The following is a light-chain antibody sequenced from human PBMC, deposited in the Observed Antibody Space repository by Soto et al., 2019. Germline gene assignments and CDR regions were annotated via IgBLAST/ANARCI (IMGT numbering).Light chain of an antibody. J-gene: IGLJ1*01. Sequence: QSVLTQPASVSGSPGQSITISCTGTSSDVGRYNIVSWYQQHPGKAPKLMIYEGSKRPSGVSNRLSGSKSGNTASLTISGLQAEDEADYYCCSYAGSSTYVFGTGTKLTVL. CDR2: EGS. V-gene: IGLV2-23*01. CDR1: SSDVGRYNI. CDR3: CSYAGSSTYV.